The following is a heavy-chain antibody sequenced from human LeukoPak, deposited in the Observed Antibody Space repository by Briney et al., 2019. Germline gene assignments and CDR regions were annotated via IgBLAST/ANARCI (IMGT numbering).Heavy chain of an antibody. D-gene: IGHD3-22*01. J-gene: IGHJ3*02. CDR3: ARAGDYYDSSGYLLGGAFDI. V-gene: IGHV1-69*04. CDR2: IIPILGIA. Sequence: SVKVSCKASGGTFSSYAISWVRQAPGQGLEWMGRIIPILGIANYAQKFQGRVTITADKSTSTAYMELSSLRSEDTAVYYCARAGDYYDSSGYLLGGAFDIWGQGTMVTVSS. CDR1: GGTFSSYA.